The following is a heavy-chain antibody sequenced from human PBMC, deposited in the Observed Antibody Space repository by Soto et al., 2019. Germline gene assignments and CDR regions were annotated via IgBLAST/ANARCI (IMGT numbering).Heavy chain of an antibody. J-gene: IGHJ4*02. Sequence: GGALRLSCAASGFTFSTYWMQWVRQAPGKGLVCVSRINSDGSSTSYADSVKGRFTVSRDNAKNTLYLQMNSLRAEDTAVYFCARDDRDYVWGSFRYFDCWGQGTQVTV. CDR1: GFTFSTYW. CDR2: INSDGSST. CDR3: ARDDRDYVWGSFRYFDC. D-gene: IGHD3-16*01. V-gene: IGHV3-74*01.